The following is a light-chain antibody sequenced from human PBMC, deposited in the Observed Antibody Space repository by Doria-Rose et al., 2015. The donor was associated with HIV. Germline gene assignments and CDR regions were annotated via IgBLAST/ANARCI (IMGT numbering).Light chain of an antibody. CDR2: DAS. Sequence: EIVLTQSPGTLSLSPGERATLSCRASQRVKSSYLAWYQQEPGKAPRLLIYDASTRATGIPDRFSGSESGTDFTLAISRLEPEDVAVYYCQQYGTSRGSFGQGTRLEIK. CDR1: QRVKSSY. V-gene: IGKV3-20*01. J-gene: IGKJ5*01. CDR3: QQYGTSRGS.